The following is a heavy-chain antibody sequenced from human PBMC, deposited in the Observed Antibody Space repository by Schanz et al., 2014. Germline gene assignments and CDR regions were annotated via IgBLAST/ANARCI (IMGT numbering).Heavy chain of an antibody. CDR3: ARACCRQENHYYYTGMDV. V-gene: IGHV3-7*03. J-gene: IGHJ6*02. Sequence: EVQLVESGGGLVQPGGSLRLSCAASGFTFSSYWMSWVRQAPGKGLEWVANIKQDGSERYCVDSVKGRFTISRDNAKNSLYLQMNSLRAEDTAVYYCARACCRQENHYYYTGMDVWGQGTRVTVSS. CDR2: IKQDGSER. CDR1: GFTFSSYW. D-gene: IGHD2-15*01.